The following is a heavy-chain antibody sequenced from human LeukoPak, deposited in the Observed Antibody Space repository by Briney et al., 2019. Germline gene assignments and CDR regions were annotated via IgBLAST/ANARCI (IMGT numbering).Heavy chain of an antibody. J-gene: IGHJ3*02. V-gene: IGHV3-30*02. Sequence: QPGGSRRLSCAASGFSFSSYGMHWVRQAPGKGLEWVAFILYDGRNKYYTDSVKGRFTISRDNSKNTLYLQMNSLRAQDTAMYYCVPHDAFNIWGKGTMVTVSS. CDR3: VPHDAFNI. CDR2: ILYDGRNK. CDR1: GFSFSSYG.